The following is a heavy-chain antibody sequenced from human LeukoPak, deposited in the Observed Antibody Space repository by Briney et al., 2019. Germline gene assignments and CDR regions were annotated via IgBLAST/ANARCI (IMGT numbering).Heavy chain of an antibody. J-gene: IGHJ4*02. D-gene: IGHD3-22*01. Sequence: GGSLRLSCAACAFPFNSYGMQWVRQAPGKGLEGVAVIWSDGSIKFYADSVKGRFTISRDNSKNTLYLQMDSLRAEDTAVYYCARYLGYSPDYRGQGTLVTVSA. CDR3: ARYLGYSPDY. CDR2: IWSDGSIK. CDR1: AFPFNSYG. V-gene: IGHV3-33*01.